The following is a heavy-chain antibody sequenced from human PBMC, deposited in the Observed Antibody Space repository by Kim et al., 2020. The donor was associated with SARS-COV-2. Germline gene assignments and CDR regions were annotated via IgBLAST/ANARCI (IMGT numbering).Heavy chain of an antibody. D-gene: IGHD3-3*01. Sequence: GGSLRLSCAAAGFEFSESWMDWVRQAPGKGLEWVSRVSHDGATVSYADPVKDRFTVSRDNDKNILYLQMTGLRPDDTAVYFCARVADLGSLWSGFPSNDKWGQGVLVTVSS. CDR2: VSHDGATV. J-gene: IGHJ4*02. V-gene: IGHV3-74*01. CDR3: ARVADLGSLWSGFPSNDK. CDR1: GFEFSESW.